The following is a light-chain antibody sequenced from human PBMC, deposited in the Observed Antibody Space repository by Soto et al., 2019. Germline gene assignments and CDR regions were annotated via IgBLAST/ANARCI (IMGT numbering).Light chain of an antibody. CDR2: GAS. J-gene: IGKJ1*01. CDR3: QQYGRSST. V-gene: IGKV3-20*01. CDR1: QSVSGTY. Sequence: EVVLTQSPGTLSLSPGERATLSCRASQSVSGTYLTWYQQKPGQAPRRLIFGASSRASGTPDRFSGSGSGTDFTLTISRLEPEDFAVYYCQQYGRSSTFGQGTKVDIK.